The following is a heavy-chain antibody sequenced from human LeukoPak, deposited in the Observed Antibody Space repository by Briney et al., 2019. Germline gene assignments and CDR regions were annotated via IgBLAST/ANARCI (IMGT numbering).Heavy chain of an antibody. CDR2: ISNSGSTI. V-gene: IGHV3-48*03. CDR3: ARSTVLDY. D-gene: IGHD4-17*01. Sequence: GGSLRLSCAASGFTFSDYEMNWVRQAPGKGLEWLSHISNSGSTIYYADSVKGRFTISRDNAKNSLYLQMNSLRAEDTAIYYCARSTVLDYWGQGTLVTVSS. J-gene: IGHJ4*02. CDR1: GFTFSDYE.